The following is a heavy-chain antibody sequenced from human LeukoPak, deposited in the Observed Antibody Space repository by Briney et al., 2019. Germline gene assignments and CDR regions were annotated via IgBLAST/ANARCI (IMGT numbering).Heavy chain of an antibody. J-gene: IGHJ4*02. CDR2: ISYDGSNE. CDR3: AREYSSSWRRFDY. Sequence: PGGSLRLSCAAYGFTFSSYAMHWVRQAPGKGLEWVAVISYDGSNEYYADSVKGRFTISGDNSKNTLYLQMNSLRAEDTAVYNCAREYSSSWRRFDYWGQGTLVTVSS. CDR1: GFTFSSYA. D-gene: IGHD6-13*01. V-gene: IGHV3-30*04.